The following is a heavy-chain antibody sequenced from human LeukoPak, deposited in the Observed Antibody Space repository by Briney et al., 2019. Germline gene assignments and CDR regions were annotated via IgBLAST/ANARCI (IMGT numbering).Heavy chain of an antibody. CDR3: ARVCLIEGVCYAYFDY. CDR1: GYTFTGYY. CDR2: INPNSGGT. D-gene: IGHD2-8*01. J-gene: IGHJ4*02. V-gene: IGHV1-2*02. Sequence: ASVKVSCKASGYTFTGYYMHWVRQAPGQGLEWMGWINPNSGGTNYAQKLQGRVTMTTDTSTSTAYMELRSLRSDDTAVYYCARVCLIEGVCYAYFDYWGQGTLVTVSS.